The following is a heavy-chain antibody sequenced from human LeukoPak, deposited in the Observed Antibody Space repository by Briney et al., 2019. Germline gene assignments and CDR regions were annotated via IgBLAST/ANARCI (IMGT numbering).Heavy chain of an antibody. J-gene: IGHJ4*02. Sequence: GGSLRLSCAASGFTFSSFWMSWVRQAPGKGLEWVANIKQDGSVQYYVDSVNGRFTISRDNAKNSLYLQMNSLRAEDTAVYYCAKVPAAVARYYFDYWGQGTLVTVSS. CDR1: GFTFSSFW. D-gene: IGHD6-19*01. CDR2: IKQDGSVQ. V-gene: IGHV3-7*01. CDR3: AKVPAAVARYYFDY.